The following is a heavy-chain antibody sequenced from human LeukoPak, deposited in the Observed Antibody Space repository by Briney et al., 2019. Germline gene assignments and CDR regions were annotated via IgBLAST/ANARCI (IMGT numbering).Heavy chain of an antibody. Sequence: GGSLRLSCAASGFTFSSYGMSWVRQAPGKGLEWVSAISGSGGSTYYADSVKGRFTISRDNSKNTLYLQMNSLRAEDTAVYYCAKDSCEAELRWNSGAGDAFDIWGEGTMVTVSS. D-gene: IGHD4-23*01. V-gene: IGHV3-23*01. J-gene: IGHJ3*02. CDR3: AKDSCEAELRWNSGAGDAFDI. CDR2: ISGSGGST. CDR1: GFTFSSYG.